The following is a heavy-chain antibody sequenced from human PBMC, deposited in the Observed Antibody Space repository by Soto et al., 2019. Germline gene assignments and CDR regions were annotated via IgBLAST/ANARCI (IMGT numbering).Heavy chain of an antibody. CDR1: GYTFTSYG. CDR2: ISAYNGNT. CDR3: ARDCSGGSCYRHYYYYGMDV. D-gene: IGHD2-15*01. J-gene: IGHJ6*02. V-gene: IGHV1-18*01. Sequence: ASVKVSCKASGYTFTSYGISWVRQAPGQGLEWMGWISAYNGNTNYAQKLQGRVTMTTDTSTSTAYMELRSLRSDDTAVYYCARDCSGGSCYRHYYYYGMDVWGQGTTVTVSS.